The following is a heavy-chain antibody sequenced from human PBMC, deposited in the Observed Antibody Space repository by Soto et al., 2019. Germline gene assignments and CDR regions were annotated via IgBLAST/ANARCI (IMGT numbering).Heavy chain of an antibody. Sequence: GESLKISCAASGFTFSSYWMHWVRQAPGKGLVWVSRINSDGSSTSYADSVKGRFTISRDNAKNTLYLQMNSLRGEDTAVYYCARDGYSGSYLGVFDIWAQGTMVTVSS. V-gene: IGHV3-74*01. CDR1: GFTFSSYW. CDR3: ARDGYSGSYLGVFDI. J-gene: IGHJ3*02. CDR2: INSDGSST. D-gene: IGHD1-26*01.